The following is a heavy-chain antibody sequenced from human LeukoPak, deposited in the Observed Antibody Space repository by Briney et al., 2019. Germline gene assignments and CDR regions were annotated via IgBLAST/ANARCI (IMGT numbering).Heavy chain of an antibody. D-gene: IGHD3-22*01. CDR1: GYTFTGYY. CDR2: INPNSGGT. V-gene: IGHV1-2*02. J-gene: IGHJ4*02. Sequence: ASVTVSCKASGYTFTGYYMHWVRQAPGQGLEWMGWINPNSGGTNYAQKFQGRVTMTRDTSISTAYMELSRLTSDATAVYYCARDRKSSGYSYWGQGTLVTVSS. CDR3: ARDRKSSGYSY.